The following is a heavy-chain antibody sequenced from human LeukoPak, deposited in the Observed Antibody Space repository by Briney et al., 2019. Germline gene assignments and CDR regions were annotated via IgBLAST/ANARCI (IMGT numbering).Heavy chain of an antibody. J-gene: IGHJ4*02. D-gene: IGHD3-3*01. CDR1: GYTFTSYA. Sequence: GASVKVSCKASGYTFTSYAMNWVRQAPGQGLEWMGGIIPIFGTANYAQKLQGRVTITTDESTSTAYMELSSLRSEDTAVYYCAGKINYDSDYWGQGTLVTVSS. CDR3: AGKINYDSDY. V-gene: IGHV1-69*05. CDR2: IIPIFGTA.